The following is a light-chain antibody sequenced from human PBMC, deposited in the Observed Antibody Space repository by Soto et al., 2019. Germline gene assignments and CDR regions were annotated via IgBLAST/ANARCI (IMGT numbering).Light chain of an antibody. CDR2: DAS. CDR3: QQRYAWPLT. CDR1: QSVNNY. V-gene: IGKV3-11*01. Sequence: EIVLTQSPATLSLSPGERATLSCRASQSVNNYLAWYQQKPGQAPRLLISDASNRANGIPARFSGTGSWTEVTIPIIRLEPEDFAVYYCQQRYAWPLTFGGGTKVEIK. J-gene: IGKJ4*02.